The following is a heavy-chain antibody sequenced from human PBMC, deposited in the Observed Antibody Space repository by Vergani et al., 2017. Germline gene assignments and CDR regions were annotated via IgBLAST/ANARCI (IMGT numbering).Heavy chain of an antibody. Sequence: EVQLVESGGGLVQPGGSLRLSCAASGFTFSSYWMTWVRQVPGKGLEWVANIKQDGSGKYYVDSVKGRFTISRDNAKNSLYLQMNSLRAEDTAVYYCARVRYYDSSGPYYFDYWGQGTLVTVSS. V-gene: IGHV3-7*03. CDR2: IKQDGSGK. D-gene: IGHD3-22*01. CDR3: ARVRYYDSSGPYYFDY. J-gene: IGHJ4*02. CDR1: GFTFSSYW.